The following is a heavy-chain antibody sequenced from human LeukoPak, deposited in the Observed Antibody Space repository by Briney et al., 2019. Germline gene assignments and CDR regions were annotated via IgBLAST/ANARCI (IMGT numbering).Heavy chain of an antibody. Sequence: GGSLRLSCAASGFTFSSYAMSWVRQAPGKGLEWVSSISSSSSFIYYADSVKGRFTISRDNAKNSLYLQMNSLRAEDTAVYYCARDPIEMTTIGHFGFDYWGQGTLVTVSS. V-gene: IGHV3-21*01. CDR2: ISSSSSFI. CDR3: ARDPIEMTTIGHFGFDY. D-gene: IGHD5-24*01. J-gene: IGHJ4*02. CDR1: GFTFSSYA.